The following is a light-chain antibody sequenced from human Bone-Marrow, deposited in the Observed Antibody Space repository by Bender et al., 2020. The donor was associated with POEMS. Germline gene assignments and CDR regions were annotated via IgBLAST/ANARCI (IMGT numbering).Light chain of an antibody. CDR3: GAYAGSRTFVM. CDR1: STDVGRYNL. Sequence: QSALTQPASVSGSPGQSIPISCTGSSTDVGRYNLVSWYQQHPGTAPKLLLYEVSKRPSGISDRFFGSKSGYTASLTIYGLQADDEGYYYCGAYAGSRTFVMFGGGTKLTVL. CDR2: EVS. J-gene: IGLJ3*02. V-gene: IGLV2-23*02.